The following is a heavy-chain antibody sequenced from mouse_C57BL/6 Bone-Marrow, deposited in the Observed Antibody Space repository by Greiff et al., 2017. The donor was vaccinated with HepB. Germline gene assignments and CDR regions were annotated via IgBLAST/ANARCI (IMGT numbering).Heavy chain of an antibody. CDR3: ARGVITTVVASPYAMDY. CDR1: GYTFTDYY. D-gene: IGHD1-1*01. V-gene: IGHV1-19*01. Sequence: EVKLMESGPVLVKPGASVKMSCKASGYTFTDYYMNWVKQSHGKSLEWIGVINPYNGGTSYNQKFKGKATLTVDKSSSTAYMELNSLTSEDSAVYYCARGVITTVVASPYAMDYWGQGTSVTVSS. J-gene: IGHJ4*01. CDR2: INPYNGGT.